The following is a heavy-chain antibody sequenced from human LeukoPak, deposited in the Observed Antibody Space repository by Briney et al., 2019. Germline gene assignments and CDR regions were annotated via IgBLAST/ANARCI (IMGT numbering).Heavy chain of an antibody. CDR2: IRPTGTNT. J-gene: IGHJ4*02. CDR1: GFPFNTYA. CDR3: AKLAFYETSAPLRDISF. Sequence: GGSLRLSCAASGFPFNTYAMSWVRQAPGKGLEYISFIRPTGTNTYYASSVKGRFTISRDDSRTTVYLQMSSLRAEDTGIYYCAKLAFYETSAPLRDISFWGQGTLVTVSS. V-gene: IGHV3-23*01. D-gene: IGHD3-3*02.